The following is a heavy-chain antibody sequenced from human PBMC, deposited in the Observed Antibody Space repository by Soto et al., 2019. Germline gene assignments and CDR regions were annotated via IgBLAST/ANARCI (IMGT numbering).Heavy chain of an antibody. CDR2: IRSTSDDK. D-gene: IGHD3-10*02. CDR3: ERDHQCSFDL. V-gene: IGHV3-48*02. J-gene: IGHJ4*02. Sequence: VPLVESGGGLVQPGVSLRLSCAASGFSFSDYPMNWVHQAPGKGLEWLSNIRSTSDDKYYAESLQGRFTISSGIARNSFSLQTNSLRDEDTAGYYCERDHQCSFDLLGQGGMVTVSS. CDR1: GFSFSDYP.